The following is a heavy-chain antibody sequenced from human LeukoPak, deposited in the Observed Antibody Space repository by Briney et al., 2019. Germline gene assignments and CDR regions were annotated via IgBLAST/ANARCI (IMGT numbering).Heavy chain of an antibody. Sequence: GESLKISCKGSGYSFTSYWIGWVRQMPGKGPEWMGIIYPGDSDTRYRPSFQGQVTISADKSISTAYLQWSSLKASDTAMYYCARPALYYGDFEDYWGQGTLVTVSS. V-gene: IGHV5-51*01. D-gene: IGHD4-17*01. CDR3: ARPALYYGDFEDY. CDR1: GYSFTSYW. J-gene: IGHJ4*02. CDR2: IYPGDSDT.